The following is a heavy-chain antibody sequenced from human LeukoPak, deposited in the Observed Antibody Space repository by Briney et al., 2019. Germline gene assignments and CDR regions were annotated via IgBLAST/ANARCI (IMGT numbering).Heavy chain of an antibody. CDR1: GFTFSSYS. CDR3: ASAPIAAAGDY. J-gene: IGHJ4*02. Sequence: PGGSLRLSCAASGFTFSSYSMNWVRQAPGKGLEWVSSISSSSSYIYYADSVKGRFTISRDNAKNSLYLQMNSLRAEDTAVYYCASAPIAAAGDYWGQGTLVTVSS. CDR2: ISSSSSYI. D-gene: IGHD6-13*01. V-gene: IGHV3-21*01.